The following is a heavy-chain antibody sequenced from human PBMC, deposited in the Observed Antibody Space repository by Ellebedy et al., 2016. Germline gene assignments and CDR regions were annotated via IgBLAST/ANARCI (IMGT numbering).Heavy chain of an antibody. Sequence: SETLSLTCTVSGTSISSGYYWGWIRQPPGKGLEWIGTIYHGGSTYYNPSLKSRVAISVDASKKKFSRTLRSVTAADSAVYYCSRDFSGSYYALAFDIWGQGTMFTVSS. J-gene: IGHJ3*02. CDR2: IYHGGST. CDR1: GTSISSGYY. V-gene: IGHV4-38-2*02. CDR3: SRDFSGSYYALAFDI. D-gene: IGHD1-26*01.